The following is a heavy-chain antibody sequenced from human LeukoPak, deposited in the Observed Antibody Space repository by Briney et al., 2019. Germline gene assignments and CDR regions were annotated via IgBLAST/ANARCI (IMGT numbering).Heavy chain of an antibody. CDR3: ARRSSGSTAAFDI. J-gene: IGHJ3*02. Sequence: KPSETLSFTCTVSGGSISTTSFYWGWIRQPPGKGLEWIGSISNSGGTFYNPSLKSRVTISVDTSKNQFSLRLSSVTAADTALYYCARRSSGSTAAFDIWGQGTMVTVSS. CDR2: ISNSGGT. V-gene: IGHV4-39*01. CDR1: GGSISTTSFY. D-gene: IGHD1-26*01.